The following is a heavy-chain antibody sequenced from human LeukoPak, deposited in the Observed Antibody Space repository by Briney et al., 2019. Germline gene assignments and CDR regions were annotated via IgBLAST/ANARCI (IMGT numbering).Heavy chain of an antibody. J-gene: IGHJ4*02. CDR1: GYTFTSYD. CDR3: ARGHPKHGDY. Sequence: ASVKVSYKASGYTFTSYDINWVRQATGQGLEWMGWMNPNSGNTGYAQKFQGRVTMTRNTSISTAYIELSSLGPEDTAVYYCARGHPKHGDYWGQGTLVTVSS. V-gene: IGHV1-8*01. CDR2: MNPNSGNT.